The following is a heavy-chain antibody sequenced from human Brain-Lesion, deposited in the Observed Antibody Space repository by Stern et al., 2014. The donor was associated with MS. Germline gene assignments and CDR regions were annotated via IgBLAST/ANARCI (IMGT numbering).Heavy chain of an antibody. D-gene: IGHD4-17*01. CDR2: ISYDGSDK. Sequence: QLVQSGGGVVQPGRSLRLSCAASGFTFSYHAMHWVRQAPGKGLEWVALISYDGSDKNDADSVKGRFTISRDNSRNTLYLQMNSLRVDDTAVYYCARGGAVTTSDYSLDYWGQGILVTVSS. J-gene: IGHJ4*02. CDR3: ARGGAVTTSDYSLDY. CDR1: GFTFSYHA. V-gene: IGHV3-30*01.